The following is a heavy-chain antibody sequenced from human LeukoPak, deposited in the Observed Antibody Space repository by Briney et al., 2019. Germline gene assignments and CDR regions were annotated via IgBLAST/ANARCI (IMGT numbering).Heavy chain of an antibody. J-gene: IGHJ3*02. D-gene: IGHD3-10*01. Sequence: SETLSLTCTVSGGSISAYYWSWIRQPPGKGLEWIGYIYYSGSTNYNPSLKSRVTISVDTSKNQFSLKLSSVTAADTAVYYCARLLPARFGESEAFDIWGQGTMVTVSS. CDR2: IYYSGST. CDR1: GGSISAYY. V-gene: IGHV4-59*08. CDR3: ARLLPARFGESEAFDI.